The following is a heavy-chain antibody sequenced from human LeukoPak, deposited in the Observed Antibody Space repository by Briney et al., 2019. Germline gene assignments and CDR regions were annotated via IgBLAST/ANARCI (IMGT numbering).Heavy chain of an antibody. D-gene: IGHD6-13*01. J-gene: IGHJ5*02. CDR2: IYTSGST. CDR3: ARHGSVAAAGDNWFDP. V-gene: IGHV4-4*09. CDR1: GGSISSYY. Sequence: SETLSLTCTVSGGSISSYYWSWIRQPTGKGLEWIGYIYTSGSTNYNPSLKSRVTISVATSKNQFSLKLNSVTAADTAVYYCARHGSVAAAGDNWFDPWGQGTLVTVSS.